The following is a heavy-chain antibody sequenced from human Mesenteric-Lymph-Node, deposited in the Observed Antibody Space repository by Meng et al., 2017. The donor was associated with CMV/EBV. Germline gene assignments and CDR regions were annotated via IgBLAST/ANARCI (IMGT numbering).Heavy chain of an antibody. CDR1: GGSMGSGTYY. CDR3: ALTADNWFDP. CDR2: IYYSGTT. D-gene: IGHD1-20*01. V-gene: IGHV4-39*07. J-gene: IGHJ5*02. Sequence: LTGTVSGGSMGSGTYYWSWRRQTPGKGPEWIGSIYYSGTTYYNESLKGRVTISADKSKNQLSLEVNSLTAADTAVYYCALTADNWFDPWGQGTLVTVSS.